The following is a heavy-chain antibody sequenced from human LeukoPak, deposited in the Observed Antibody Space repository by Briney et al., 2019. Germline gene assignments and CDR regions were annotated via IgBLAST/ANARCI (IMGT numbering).Heavy chain of an antibody. J-gene: IGHJ4*02. V-gene: IGHV7-4-1*02. CDR1: GYTFTSYA. CDR3: ARDGVDYGDNPPLDY. CDR2: INTSTGNP. D-gene: IGHD4-17*01. Sequence: GASVKVSCKASGYTFTSYAMNWVRQAPGQGLERMGWINTSTGNPTYAQGFTGRFVFSLDTSVSTAYLQISSLKAEDTAVYYCARDGVDYGDNPPLDYWGQGTLVTVSS.